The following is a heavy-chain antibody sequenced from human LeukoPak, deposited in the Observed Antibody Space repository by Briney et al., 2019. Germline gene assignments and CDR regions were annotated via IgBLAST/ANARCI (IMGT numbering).Heavy chain of an antibody. CDR3: ARGSGSTIFGVVTRANWFDP. CDR2: INHSGST. Sequence: PSETLSLTCAVYGGSFSGYYWSWIRQPPGKGLEWIGEINHSGSTYYNPSLKSRVTISVDTSKNQFSLKLSSVTAADTAVYYCARGSGSTIFGVVTRANWFDPWGQGTLVTVSS. J-gene: IGHJ5*02. CDR1: GGSFSGYY. D-gene: IGHD3-3*01. V-gene: IGHV4-34*01.